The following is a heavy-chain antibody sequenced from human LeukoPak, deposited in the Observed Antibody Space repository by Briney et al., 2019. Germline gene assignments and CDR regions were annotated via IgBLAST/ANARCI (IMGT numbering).Heavy chain of an antibody. CDR2: IYWDDDK. V-gene: IGHV2-5*02. D-gene: IGHD1-26*01. Sequence: SGPTLFKPTQTLTLTCTFSGFSLSTSGVGVGWIRQPPVKALEWLALIYWDDDKRYSPSLKSRLTITKDTSKNQVVLTMTNMDPVDTATYYCARRRYSYNLDYWGQGTLVTVSS. CDR1: GFSLSTSGVG. CDR3: ARRRYSYNLDY. J-gene: IGHJ4*02.